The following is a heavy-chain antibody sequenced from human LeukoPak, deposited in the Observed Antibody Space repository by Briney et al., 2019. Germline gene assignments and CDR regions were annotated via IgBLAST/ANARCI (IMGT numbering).Heavy chain of an antibody. CDR3: ARLPPYDILTGGTFDI. Sequence: SETLSLTCSVSGGAIDNYYWSWIRQPPGEGLEWIGYIYYSGTTHYNPSFKSRVTMSVDTSKNEFSLKVNSVTAAETGMYYCARLPPYDILTGGTFDIWGQGTMVTVAS. D-gene: IGHD3-9*01. CDR1: GGAIDNYY. CDR2: IYYSGTT. J-gene: IGHJ3*02. V-gene: IGHV4-59*01.